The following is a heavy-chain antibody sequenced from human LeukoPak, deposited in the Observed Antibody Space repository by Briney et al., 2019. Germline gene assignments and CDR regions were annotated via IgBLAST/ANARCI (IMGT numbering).Heavy chain of an antibody. Sequence: PGGSLRLSCAASGFTFSSYSMNWVRQAPGKGLEWVSYISSSSSTICYADSVKGRFTISRDNAKNSLYLQMNSLRDEDTAVYYCAKRVYGSGSYSVYYFDYWGQGTLVTVSS. CDR2: ISSSSSTI. V-gene: IGHV3-48*02. CDR3: AKRVYGSGSYSVYYFDY. D-gene: IGHD3-10*01. CDR1: GFTFSSYS. J-gene: IGHJ4*02.